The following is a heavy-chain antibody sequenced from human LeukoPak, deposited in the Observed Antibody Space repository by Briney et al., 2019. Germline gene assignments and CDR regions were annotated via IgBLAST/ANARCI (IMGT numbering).Heavy chain of an antibody. CDR2: VSRFGGTT. Sequence: GGSLRLSCAASGFTFDTYAMSWVRQAPGKGLEWVSAVSRFGGTTYYADSAKGRFTISRDNSNNTVYLQMNSLRVGDTALYYCVKHVGSRWSNNRFDPWGQGTLVTVS. CDR3: VKHVGSRWSNNRFDP. V-gene: IGHV3-23*01. CDR1: GFTFDTYA. J-gene: IGHJ5*02. D-gene: IGHD6-13*01.